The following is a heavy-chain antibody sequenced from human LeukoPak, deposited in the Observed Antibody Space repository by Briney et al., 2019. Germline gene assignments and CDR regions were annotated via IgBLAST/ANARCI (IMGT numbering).Heavy chain of an antibody. J-gene: IGHJ4*02. V-gene: IGHV1-69*05. CDR1: GGTFSSYA. Sequence: GASVKVSCKASGGTFSSYAISWVRQAPGQGLKWMGRIIPIFGTANYAQKFQGRVTITTDESTSTAYMELSSLRSEDTAVYYCATDMVRGVNDDYWGQGTLVTVSS. CDR2: IIPIFGTA. CDR3: ATDMVRGVNDDY. D-gene: IGHD3-10*01.